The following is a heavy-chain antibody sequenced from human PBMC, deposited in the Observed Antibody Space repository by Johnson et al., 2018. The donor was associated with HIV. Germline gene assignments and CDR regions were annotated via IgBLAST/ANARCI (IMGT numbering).Heavy chain of an antibody. CDR1: GFTVTNTY. Sequence: VQLVESGGGLVQPGGSLRLSCAASGFTVTNTYMSWVRQAPGKGLEWVSVMYGGGSTYHADSVKGRFSLSRDNSKNTVYLQMNSLRPEDTAVYYCAKDRAEVVVVHDALDMWGQGTMVTVSS. D-gene: IGHD3-22*01. CDR2: MYGGGST. V-gene: IGHV3-66*02. CDR3: AKDRAEVVVVHDALDM. J-gene: IGHJ3*02.